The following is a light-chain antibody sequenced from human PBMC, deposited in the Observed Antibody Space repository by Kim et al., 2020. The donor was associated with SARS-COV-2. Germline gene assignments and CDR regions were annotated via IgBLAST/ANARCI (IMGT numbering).Light chain of an antibody. J-gene: IGKJ1*01. CDR1: RPIGSW. V-gene: IGKV1-5*03. Sequence: DIQMTQSPSTLSASVGDRVTITCRASRPIGSWLAWVQQKPGKAPNLLIYKASTLDSGVPSRFSGSGAGTEFTLSISSLQPDDFATYYCQQYDRFGTFGQGTKVDIK. CDR2: KAS. CDR3: QQYDRFGT.